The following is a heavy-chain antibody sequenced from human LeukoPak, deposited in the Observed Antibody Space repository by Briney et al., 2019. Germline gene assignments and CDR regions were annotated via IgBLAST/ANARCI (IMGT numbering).Heavy chain of an antibody. J-gene: IGHJ1*01. V-gene: IGHV4-39*01. D-gene: IGHD6-6*01. CDR2: IYYSGST. CDR3: ARGGAARLHFQN. CDR1: GGSISSDSYF. Sequence: SETLSLTCTVSGGSISSDSYFWGWIRQPPGKGLEWIATIYYSGSTYYNPSLKSRVTISVDTSKNQFSLKLSSVTAADTAVYYCARGGAARLHFQNCGQGTLVTVSS.